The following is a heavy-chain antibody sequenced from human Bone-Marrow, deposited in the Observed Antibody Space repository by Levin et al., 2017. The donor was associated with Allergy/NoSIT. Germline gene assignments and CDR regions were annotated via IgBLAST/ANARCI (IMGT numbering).Heavy chain of an antibody. CDR3: ASMFSGPNYFDY. J-gene: IGHJ4*02. CDR1: GDTIINYY. D-gene: IGHD3-10*01. V-gene: IGHV1-46*01. CDR2: IKPSGSNR. Sequence: GESLKISCKASGDTIINYYIHWVRQAPGQGLEWMGLIKPSGSNRNYAQKFQGRVTMTRDTSTNTVYMDLSSLRSEDTAMYFCASMFSGPNYFDYWGQGTLVTVSS.